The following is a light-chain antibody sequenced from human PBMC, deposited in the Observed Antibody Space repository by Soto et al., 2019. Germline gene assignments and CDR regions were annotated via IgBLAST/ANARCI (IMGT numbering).Light chain of an antibody. J-gene: IGKJ4*01. Sequence: DIQMTQSPSSLSASVGDRVTITCRASQSISSYLNWYQQKPGKAPKLLIYAASSLQSGVPSRFSGSESGTDFTLTISSLQPENFATYYCQHRYSTPELTYGGGTKVEIK. CDR1: QSISSY. CDR2: AAS. V-gene: IGKV1-39*01. CDR3: QHRYSTPELT.